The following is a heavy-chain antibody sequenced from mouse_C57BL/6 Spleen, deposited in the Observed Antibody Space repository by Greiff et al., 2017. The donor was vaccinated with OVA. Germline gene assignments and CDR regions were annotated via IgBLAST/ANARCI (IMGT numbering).Heavy chain of an antibody. CDR3: ARRPSYYGSSYGAMDY. CDR2: ISSGGSYT. Sequence: EVQLVESGGDLVKPGGSLKLSCAASGFTFSSYGMSWVRQTPDKRLEWVATISSGGSYTYYPDSVKGRFTISRDHAKNTLYLQMSSLTSAGPAMSYCARRPSYYGSSYGAMDYWGQGTSVTVSS. D-gene: IGHD1-1*01. J-gene: IGHJ4*01. V-gene: IGHV5-6*01. CDR1: GFTFSSYG.